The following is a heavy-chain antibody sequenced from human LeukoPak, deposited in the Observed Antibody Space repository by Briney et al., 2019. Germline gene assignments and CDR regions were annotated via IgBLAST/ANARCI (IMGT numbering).Heavy chain of an antibody. CDR2: IRYDGSNK. CDR1: GFTFSSYC. CDR3: AKFYGVPIVL. V-gene: IGHV3-30*02. Sequence: VPPGGAPGLSCAAAGFTFSSYCMPRGPPAPGNGLEWVAFIRYDGSNKYYADSVKGRFTISRDNSKNTLYLQMNSLRAEDTAVYYCAKFYGVPIVLWGQGTLVTVSS. J-gene: IGHJ4*02. D-gene: IGHD1-26*01.